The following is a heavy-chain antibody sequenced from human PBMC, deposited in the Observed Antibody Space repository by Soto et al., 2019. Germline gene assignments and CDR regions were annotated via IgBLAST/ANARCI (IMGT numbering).Heavy chain of an antibody. D-gene: IGHD7-27*01. Sequence: QVHLVQSGAEVRKPGASVKVSCKASGYTFSSYAMHWVRQAPGQRLEWMGWINAGYGNTKSSQKFQDRVTISRDTSASTDYMELTSLRSEDTAVYYCARDTGEGTFDFWGQGTLVTVSS. CDR3: ARDTGEGTFDF. V-gene: IGHV1-3*01. CDR1: GYTFSSYA. J-gene: IGHJ4*02. CDR2: INAGYGNT.